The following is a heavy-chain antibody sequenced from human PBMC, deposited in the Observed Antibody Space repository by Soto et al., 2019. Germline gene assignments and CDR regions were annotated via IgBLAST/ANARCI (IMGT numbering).Heavy chain of an antibody. Sequence: QVQLVESGGGVVQPGRSLRLSCTASGLTFSLYAMHWVRQAPGKGLEWVAVISDDGENKYYADSVKGRFTISRDNSKNTQYLQINSRRAEDTAVYYCAKDRYGNSPGHLEYWGQCTLVTVSS. CDR1: GLTFSLYA. D-gene: IGHD3-9*01. J-gene: IGHJ4*02. V-gene: IGHV3-30*18. CDR3: AKDRYGNSPGHLEY. CDR2: ISDDGENK.